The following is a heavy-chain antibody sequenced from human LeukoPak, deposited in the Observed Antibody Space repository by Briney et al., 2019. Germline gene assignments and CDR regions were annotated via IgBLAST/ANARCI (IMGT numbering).Heavy chain of an antibody. CDR1: GGTFSSYA. V-gene: IGHV1-69*13. CDR3: ARDGPAYYGSYGMDV. D-gene: IGHD3-10*01. J-gene: IGHJ6*02. CDR2: IIPIFGTA. Sequence: GASVKVSCKASGGTFSSYAISWVRQAPGQGLEWMGGIIPIFGTANSAQRFQGKVTITPDESPTTAYMELSTLRSEDTAVYYCARDGPAYYGSYGMDVWGQGTTVTVSS.